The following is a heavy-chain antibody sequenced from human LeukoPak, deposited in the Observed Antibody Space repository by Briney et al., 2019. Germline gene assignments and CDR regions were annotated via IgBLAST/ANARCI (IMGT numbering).Heavy chain of an antibody. J-gene: IGHJ4*02. CDR3: ASKRDWGRFDY. Sequence: GGSLRLSCSASGFTFSSYAMSWVRQAPGKGLEWVSAISGSGGSTYYADSVKGRFTISRDNSKNTLYLQMNSLRAEDTAVYYCASKRDWGRFDYWGQGTLVTVSS. D-gene: IGHD7-27*01. CDR2: ISGSGGST. V-gene: IGHV3-23*01. CDR1: GFTFSSYA.